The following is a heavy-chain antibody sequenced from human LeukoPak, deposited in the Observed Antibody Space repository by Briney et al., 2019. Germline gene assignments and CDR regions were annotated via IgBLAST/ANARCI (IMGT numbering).Heavy chain of an antibody. CDR3: ARDGGRYVDWLLQEY. Sequence: PSETLSLTCTVSGYSISSAYYWGWIRQPPGKGLEWIGSIYHSGATYYNPSLESRLTISVDTSKNQYPLKLTSVTAADTAVYYCARDGGRYVDWLLQEYWGQGTLVTDSS. CDR2: IYHSGAT. V-gene: IGHV4-38-2*02. D-gene: IGHD3-9*01. CDR1: GYSISSAYY. J-gene: IGHJ4*02.